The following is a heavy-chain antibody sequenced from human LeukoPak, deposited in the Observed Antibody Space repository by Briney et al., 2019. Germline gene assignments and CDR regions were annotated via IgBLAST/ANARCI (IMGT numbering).Heavy chain of an antibody. Sequence: GGSLRLSCAASGFTFSSYTMNWVRQAPGKGLEWVSAIGTAGDTCYPGSVKGRFTISRENAKNSLCLQMNSLRAGDTAVYYCARAPTVSHYYYYMDVWGKGTTVTVSS. CDR3: ARAPTVSHYYYYMDV. CDR1: GFTFSSYT. J-gene: IGHJ6*03. CDR2: IGTAGDT. V-gene: IGHV3-13*01. D-gene: IGHD4-17*01.